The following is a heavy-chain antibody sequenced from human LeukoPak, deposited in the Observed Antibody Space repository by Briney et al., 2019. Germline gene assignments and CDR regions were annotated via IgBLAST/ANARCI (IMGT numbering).Heavy chain of an antibody. CDR2: ISYDGSNK. CDR1: GFTFSSYA. Sequence: PGRSLRLSCAASGFTFSSYAMHGVRQAPGKGLEWVAVISYDGSNKYYADSVKGRFTISRDNSKNTLYLQMNSLRAEDTAVYYCARYDCSSTSCYGMDVWGQGTTVTVSS. J-gene: IGHJ6*02. V-gene: IGHV3-30-3*01. D-gene: IGHD2-2*01. CDR3: ARYDCSSTSCYGMDV.